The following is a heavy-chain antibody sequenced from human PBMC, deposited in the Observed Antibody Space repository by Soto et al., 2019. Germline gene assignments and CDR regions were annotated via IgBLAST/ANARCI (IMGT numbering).Heavy chain of an antibody. D-gene: IGHD6-13*01. CDR1: GFTFSSYG. CDR3: AKDGRGPYSSSWYDWFDP. CDR2: ISYAGSNK. Sequence: QVQLVESGGGVVQPGRSLRLSCAASGFTFSSYGMHWVRQGPGKGLEWVAVISYAGSNKYYADSVKGRFTISRDNSKNTLYLQMNSLRAEDTAVYYCAKDGRGPYSSSWYDWFDPWGQGTLVTVSS. J-gene: IGHJ5*02. V-gene: IGHV3-30*18.